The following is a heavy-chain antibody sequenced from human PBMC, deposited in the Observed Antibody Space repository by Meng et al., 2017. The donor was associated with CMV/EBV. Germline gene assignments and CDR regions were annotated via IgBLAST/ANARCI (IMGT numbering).Heavy chain of an antibody. CDR1: GFTVSSNY. CDR2: IYSGGST. V-gene: IGHV3-66*02. CDR3: ARERIAAAGTDAFDI. D-gene: IGHD6-13*01. Sequence: GGSLRLSCAASGFTVSSNYMSWVRQAPGKGLEWVSVIYSGGSTYYADSVKGRFTIPRDNSKNTLYLQMNSLRAEDTAVHYCARERIAAAGTDAFDIWGQGTMVTVSS. J-gene: IGHJ3*02.